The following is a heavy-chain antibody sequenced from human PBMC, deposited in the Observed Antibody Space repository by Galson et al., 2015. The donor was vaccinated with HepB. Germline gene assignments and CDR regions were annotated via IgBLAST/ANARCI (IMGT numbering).Heavy chain of an antibody. CDR3: ATGFELAGAA. CDR2: ISGSGGST. CDR1: GFTFSSYA. D-gene: IGHD6-19*01. J-gene: IGHJ5*02. Sequence: SLRLSCAASGFTFSSYAMNWVRQAPGKGLEWVSAISGSGGSTYYADSVKGRFTISRDNSKNTLYLQMNGLRAEDMAIYYCATGFELAGAAWGQGTLVTVSS. V-gene: IGHV3-23*01.